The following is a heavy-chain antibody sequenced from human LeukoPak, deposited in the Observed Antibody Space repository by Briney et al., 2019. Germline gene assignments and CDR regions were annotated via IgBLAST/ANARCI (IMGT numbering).Heavy chain of an antibody. CDR3: MMYISGWN. Sequence: QPGGSLRLSCAASGITVSSYWMHWVRQAPGKGLVWVSRTNSDGTNTNYADSVKGRFSISRDNAKNTLYLQMNSLRADDTALYYCMMYISGWNWGQGTLVTVSS. J-gene: IGHJ4*02. CDR2: TNSDGTNT. D-gene: IGHD6-19*01. CDR1: GITVSSYW. V-gene: IGHV3-74*01.